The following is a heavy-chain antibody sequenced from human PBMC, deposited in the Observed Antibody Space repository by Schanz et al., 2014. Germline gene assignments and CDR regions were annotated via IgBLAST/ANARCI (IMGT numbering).Heavy chain of an antibody. V-gene: IGHV1-2*02. D-gene: IGHD1-26*01. J-gene: IGHJ4*02. CDR1: GYTFTGYY. Sequence: QVQLLQSGAEVKKPGASVKVSCKASGYTFTGYYMHWVRQAPGQGLEWMGRINPNSGGTNYAQKFQGRVTMTRDTSISTAYMELNSLRSDDTAVYYCARGVGASTYGPYYFDYWGQGTLVTVSS. CDR2: INPNSGGT. CDR3: ARGVGASTYGPYYFDY.